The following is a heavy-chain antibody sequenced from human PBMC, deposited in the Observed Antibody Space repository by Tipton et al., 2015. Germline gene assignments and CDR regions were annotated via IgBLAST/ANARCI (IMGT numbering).Heavy chain of an antibody. CDR2: IYYRGST. D-gene: IGHD3-22*01. J-gene: IGHJ4*02. Sequence: TLSLTCTVSGGSITTSIYYWGWIRQPPGKGLEWIGSIYYRGSTYSNPSLKSRVTISVDTSKNQFSLKRSSVTAADTAVYYCASLSRGYYYDSSGYHYWGQGTLVTVSS. V-gene: IGHV4-39*01. CDR3: ASLSRGYYYDSSGYHY. CDR1: GGSITTSIYY.